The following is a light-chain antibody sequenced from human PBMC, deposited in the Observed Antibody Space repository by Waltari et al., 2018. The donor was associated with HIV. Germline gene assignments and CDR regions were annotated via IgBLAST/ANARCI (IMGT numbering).Light chain of an antibody. CDR2: EVN. Sequence: QSALTQPASVSGSPGQSITISCTGTSSDVGSYNYVSWYQQEPGKAPKLMIYEVNNRPSGISNRFSGSKSGNTASLTISGLQAEDEADYYCSSLTSGSTRYVFGTGTKVTVL. J-gene: IGLJ1*01. CDR1: SSDVGSYNY. V-gene: IGLV2-14*01. CDR3: SSLTSGSTRYV.